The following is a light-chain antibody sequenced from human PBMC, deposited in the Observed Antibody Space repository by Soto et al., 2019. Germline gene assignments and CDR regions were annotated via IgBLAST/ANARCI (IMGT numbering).Light chain of an antibody. CDR1: QDIRSD. CDR2: AAS. CDR3: QQYNSYST. Sequence: DIQMTQSPSSLSASVGDRVTITCRASQDIRSDLGWYQQRPGKAPKVLIYAASSLQSGVPSRFSGSGSGTDFTLTISSLQPEDFATYYCQQYNSYSTFGQGTKVDIK. V-gene: IGKV1-17*01. J-gene: IGKJ1*01.